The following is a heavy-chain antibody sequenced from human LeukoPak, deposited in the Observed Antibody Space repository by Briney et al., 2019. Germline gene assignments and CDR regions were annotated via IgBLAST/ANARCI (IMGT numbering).Heavy chain of an antibody. CDR1: GFTFSSYD. D-gene: IGHD1-26*01. J-gene: IGHJ2*01. CDR3: ARGGAPRSGSSLQYFDL. CDR2: IGTAGDT. V-gene: IGHV3-13*01. Sequence: GGSLRLSCAASGFTFSSYDMHWVRQATGKGLEWVSAIGTAGDTYYPGSVKGRFTISRENAKNSLYLQMNSLRAGDTAVYYCARGGAPRSGSSLQYFDLWGRGTLVTVSS.